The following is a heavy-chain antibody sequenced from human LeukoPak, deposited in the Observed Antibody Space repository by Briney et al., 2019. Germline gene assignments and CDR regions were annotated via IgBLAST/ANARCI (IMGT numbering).Heavy chain of an antibody. CDR1: GFPFSSYE. J-gene: IGHJ4*02. CDR3: ARDPYYDSSGYHDY. CDR2: ISSSSSTI. Sequence: GGSLRLSCTASGFPFSSYEMNWVRQAPGKGLEWVSYISSSSSTIYYADSVKGRFTISRDNAKNSLYLQMNSLRAEDTAVYYCARDPYYDSSGYHDYWGQGTLVTVSS. V-gene: IGHV3-48*01. D-gene: IGHD3-22*01.